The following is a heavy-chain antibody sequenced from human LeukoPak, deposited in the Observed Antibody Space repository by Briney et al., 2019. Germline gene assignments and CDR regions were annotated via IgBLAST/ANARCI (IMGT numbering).Heavy chain of an antibody. J-gene: IGHJ3*02. CDR2: IYYSGST. CDR1: GGSISSYY. D-gene: IGHD2-2*01. CDR3: ARAEGYCSSTSCWGAFDI. Sequence: SETLSLTCTVSGGSISSYYWGWIRQPPGKGLEWIGYIYYSGSTNYNPSLKSRVTISVDTSKNQFSLKLSSVTAADTAVYYCARAEGYCSSTSCWGAFDIWGQGTMVTVSS. V-gene: IGHV4-59*01.